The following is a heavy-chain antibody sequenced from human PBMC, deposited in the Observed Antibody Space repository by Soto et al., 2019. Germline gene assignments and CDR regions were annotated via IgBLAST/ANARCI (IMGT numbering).Heavy chain of an antibody. J-gene: IGHJ6*02. D-gene: IGHD3-10*01. CDR1: GYSFTSYW. V-gene: IGHV5-51*01. Sequence: PGESLKISCKGSGYSFTSYWIGWVRQMPGKGLEWMGIIYPGDSDTRYSPSFQGQVTISADKSISTAYLQWSSLKASDTAMYYCARTNGSGSYYYYYYGMDVWGQGTTLTVSS. CDR2: IYPGDSDT. CDR3: ARTNGSGSYYYYYYGMDV.